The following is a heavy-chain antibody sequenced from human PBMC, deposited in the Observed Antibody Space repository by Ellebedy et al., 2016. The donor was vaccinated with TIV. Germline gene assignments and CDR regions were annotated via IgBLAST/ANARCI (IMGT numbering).Heavy chain of an antibody. V-gene: IGHV1-18*01. J-gene: IGHJ4*02. CDR2: ISGYKGDT. D-gene: IGHD5-12*01. CDR3: ARLFESGYDSAYFDH. CDR1: GYTINNYD. Sequence: ASVKVSXXASGYTINNYDITWVRQAPGQGLEWMGWISGYKGDTNYAQVLQGRVTVTMDTSTNTAYMELRSLRSDDTAVYFCARLFESGYDSAYFDHWGQGTLVTVSS.